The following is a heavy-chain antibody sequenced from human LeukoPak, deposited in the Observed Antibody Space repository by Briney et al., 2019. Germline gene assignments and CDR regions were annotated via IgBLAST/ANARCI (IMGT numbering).Heavy chain of an antibody. Sequence: GGSLRLSCAASGFTFSSYGMHWVRQAPGKGLEWVAVISYDGSNKYYADSVKGRFTISRDNSKNTLYLQMNSLRAEDTAVYYCAKAQKQLWFSELAFDIWGQGTMVTVSS. CDR2: ISYDGSNK. J-gene: IGHJ3*02. CDR3: AKAQKQLWFSELAFDI. CDR1: GFTFSSYG. D-gene: IGHD5-18*01. V-gene: IGHV3-30*18.